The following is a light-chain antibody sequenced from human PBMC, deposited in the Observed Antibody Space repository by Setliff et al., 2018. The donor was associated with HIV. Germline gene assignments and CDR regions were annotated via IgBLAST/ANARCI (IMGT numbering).Light chain of an antibody. CDR3: SSYAGSSTFV. V-gene: IGLV2-14*03. CDR1: SSDVGGYNY. J-gene: IGLJ1*01. CDR2: DVS. Sequence: QSVLTQPASVSGSPGQSITISCTGTSSDVGGYNYVSWYQQNPGKAPKVMIYDVSKRPSGVSNRFSASKSGNTASLTIFGLQAEDEADYYCSSYAGSSTFVFGSGTKVTVL.